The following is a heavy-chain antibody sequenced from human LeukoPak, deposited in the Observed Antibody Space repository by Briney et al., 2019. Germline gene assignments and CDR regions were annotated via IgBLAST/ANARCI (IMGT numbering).Heavy chain of an antibody. CDR3: AKDGGYCSGGSCYGARAY. CDR1: GFTFSSYA. CDR2: ISGSGGST. J-gene: IGHJ4*02. Sequence: GGSLRLSCAASGFTFSSYAMSWVRQAPGKGLEWVSAISGSGGSTYYADSVKGRFTISRDNSKNTLYLQMNSLRAEDTAVYYCAKDGGYCSGGSCYGARAYWGQGTLVTVSS. D-gene: IGHD2-15*01. V-gene: IGHV3-23*01.